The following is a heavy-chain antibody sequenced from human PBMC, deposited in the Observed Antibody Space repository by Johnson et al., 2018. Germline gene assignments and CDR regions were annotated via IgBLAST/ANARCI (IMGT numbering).Heavy chain of an antibody. CDR2: IKSKTDGGTT. J-gene: IGHJ6*02. V-gene: IGHV3-15*01. CDR3: ARARSWGIQLYYYYYGMDV. D-gene: IGHD5-18*01. Sequence: VQLVQSGGGLVKPGGSLRLSCAASGFTFSNAWMSWVRQAPGKGLEWVGRIKSKTDGGTTDYAAPVKGRFTISRDDSKNTLYLQMNSLRAEATAVYYCARARSWGIQLYYYYYGMDVWGQGTTVTVSS. CDR1: GFTFSNAW.